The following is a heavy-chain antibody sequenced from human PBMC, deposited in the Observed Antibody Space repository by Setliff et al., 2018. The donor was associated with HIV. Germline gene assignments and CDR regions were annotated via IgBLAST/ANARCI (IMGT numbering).Heavy chain of an antibody. V-gene: IGHV1-8*02. J-gene: IGHJ6*03. CDR3: ARGIKLVGGVIVGSMDV. CDR2: MNPNSGNT. Sequence: VKVSCKASGYTLTTYDINWVRQATGQGLEWMGWMNPNSGNTGYTQEFQGRVTMTRNTSISTAYMELSSLRSEDTAVYYCARGIKLVGGVIVGSMDVWGKGTTVTVSS. D-gene: IGHD3-16*02. CDR1: GYTLTTYD.